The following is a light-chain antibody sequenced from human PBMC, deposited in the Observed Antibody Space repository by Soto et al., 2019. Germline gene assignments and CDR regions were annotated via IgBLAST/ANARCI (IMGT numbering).Light chain of an antibody. CDR2: GVS. CDR3: QQRSKWPLT. CDR1: QSVTSN. Sequence: EIVLTQSSATLSLSPGERATLSCRASQSVTSNALAWYQQKPGQAPRLLIYGVSSRATGIPDRFSGSGSGTDFTLTISSLEPVDFAVYYCQQRSKWPLTFGGGTKVEIK. J-gene: IGKJ4*01. V-gene: IGKV3-11*01.